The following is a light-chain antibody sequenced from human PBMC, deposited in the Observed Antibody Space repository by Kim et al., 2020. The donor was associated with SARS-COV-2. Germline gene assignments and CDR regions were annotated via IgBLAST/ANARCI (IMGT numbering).Light chain of an antibody. V-gene: IGLV2-11*03. CDR3: CSYAGSFTFFV. J-gene: IGLJ1*01. Sequence: HSFTNSCTGTSSDVGVYNYVSWYQQHPGKAPKLMIYDVSKRPSGVPDRFSGSKSGNTASLTISGLQAEDEADYYCCSYAGSFTFFVFGTGTKVTVL. CDR1: SSDVGVYNY. CDR2: DVS.